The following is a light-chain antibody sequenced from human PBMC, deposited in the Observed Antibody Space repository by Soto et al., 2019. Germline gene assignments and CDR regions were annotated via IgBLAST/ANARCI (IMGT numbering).Light chain of an antibody. J-gene: IGKJ4*01. Sequence: DIQMTQSPPSLSASVGDRVTITCQASQDITNYLNWYQQKPGKAPKLLIYDASHLETGVPSRFSGSGCGTDFTFTISSLQPEDFATYYCQQYDNLPLLTFGGGTRVEIK. CDR3: QQYDNLPLLT. V-gene: IGKV1-33*01. CDR2: DAS. CDR1: QDITNY.